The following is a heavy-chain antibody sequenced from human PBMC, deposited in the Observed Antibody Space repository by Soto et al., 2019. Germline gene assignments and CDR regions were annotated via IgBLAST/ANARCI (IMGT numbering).Heavy chain of an antibody. CDR2: ISSSSSYI. Sequence: GGSLRLSCAASGFTFSSYSMNWVRQAPGKGLEWVSSISSSSSYIYYADSVKGRFTISRGNAKNSLYLQMNSLRAEDTAVYYCARAESIHQYGCFDYWGQGTLVTVSS. V-gene: IGHV3-21*01. CDR3: ARAESIHQYGCFDY. CDR1: GFTFSSYS. D-gene: IGHD3-10*01. J-gene: IGHJ4*02.